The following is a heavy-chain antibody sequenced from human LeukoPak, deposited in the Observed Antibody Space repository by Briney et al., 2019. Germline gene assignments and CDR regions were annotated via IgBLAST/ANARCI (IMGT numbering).Heavy chain of an antibody. CDR3: TKASAARCIGVFCYPFDH. Sequence: GGSLRLSCAASGFTFTNYAMAWVRQAPGKGLEWVAATVGIGPDTYHADSVKGRFTISRDNSKNILYLQMNSLRVEDTAVYYCTKASAARCIGVFCYPFDHWGQGTLVTVSS. CDR2: TVGIGPDT. V-gene: IGHV3-23*01. CDR1: GFTFTNYA. D-gene: IGHD2-15*01. J-gene: IGHJ4*02.